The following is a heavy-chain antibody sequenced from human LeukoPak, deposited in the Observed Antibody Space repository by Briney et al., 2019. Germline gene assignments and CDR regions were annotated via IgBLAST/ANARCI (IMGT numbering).Heavy chain of an antibody. J-gene: IGHJ5*02. CDR2: VDLGGTT. CDR3: AREGAYCSGTDCFATTVDA. CDR1: GYSISSGDYY. Sequence: SQTLSLTCNVSGYSISSGDYYWTWIRQPAGKGLEWIGRVDLGGTTTYNPSLISRVTVSVDPSKNQFSLSLTSVTAADTATYYCAREGAYCSGTDCFATTVDAWGPGALVTVSS. D-gene: IGHD2-2*01. V-gene: IGHV4-61*02.